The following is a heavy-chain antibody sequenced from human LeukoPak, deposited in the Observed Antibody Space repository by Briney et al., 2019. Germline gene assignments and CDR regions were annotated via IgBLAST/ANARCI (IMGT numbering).Heavy chain of an antibody. V-gene: IGHV4-61*02. D-gene: IGHD7-27*01. Sequence: KSSETLSLTCTVSGGSISSGSYYWSWIRQPAGKGLEWIGRIYTSGSTNYNPSLKSRVTISVDTSKNQFSLKLSSVTAADTAVYYCAGLTSGDAFDIWGQGTMVTVSS. CDR3: AGLTSGDAFDI. J-gene: IGHJ3*02. CDR1: GGSISSGSYY. CDR2: IYTSGST.